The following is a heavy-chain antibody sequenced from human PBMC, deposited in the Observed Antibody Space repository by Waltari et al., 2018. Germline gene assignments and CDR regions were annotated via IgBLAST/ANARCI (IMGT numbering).Heavy chain of an antibody. Sequence: EVQLVESGGGLVQPGGSLSLSCAASGFTFSNYWMHWVRQAPGKGLVWVSRIDTDGRSTTYADSVKGRFTISRDNAKNTLYLQMNSLRAEDTAVYYCARDRGYGYYFDYWGQGTLVTVSS. D-gene: IGHD5-18*01. J-gene: IGHJ4*02. CDR2: IDTDGRST. CDR1: GFTFSNYW. V-gene: IGHV3-74*01. CDR3: ARDRGYGYYFDY.